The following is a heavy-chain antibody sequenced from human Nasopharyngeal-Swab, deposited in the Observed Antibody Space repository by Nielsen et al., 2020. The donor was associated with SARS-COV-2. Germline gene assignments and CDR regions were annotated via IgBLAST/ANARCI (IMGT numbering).Heavy chain of an antibody. CDR1: GYSISSGYY. V-gene: IGHV4-38-2*02. Sequence: SETLSLTCTVSGYSISSGYYWGWIRQPPGKGLEWIGSIYHSGSTYYNPSLKSRVTISVDTSKHQFSLKLSPVTAADTAVYYCARVSGIAARRSHFDYWGQGTLVTVSS. D-gene: IGHD6-6*01. J-gene: IGHJ4*02. CDR2: IYHSGST. CDR3: ARVSGIAARRSHFDY.